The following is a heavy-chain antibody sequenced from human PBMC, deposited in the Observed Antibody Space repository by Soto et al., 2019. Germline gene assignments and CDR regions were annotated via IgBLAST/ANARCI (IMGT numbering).Heavy chain of an antibody. CDR2: IYHAGSV. Sequence: SETLSLTCAVSGYSIGSGYYWAWIRQSPGKGLEWIGSIYHAGSVYYNPSLNGRVALSMDTSKNHFSLKLTSVTAADTAVYYCDRTFDYYGMDVWGQGTTVTVSS. V-gene: IGHV4-38-2*01. CDR1: GYSIGSGYY. J-gene: IGHJ6*02. CDR3: DRTFDYYGMDV.